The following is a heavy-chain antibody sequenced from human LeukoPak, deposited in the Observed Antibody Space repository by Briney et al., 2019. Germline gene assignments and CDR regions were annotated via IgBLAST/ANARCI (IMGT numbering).Heavy chain of an antibody. J-gene: IGHJ4*02. Sequence: ASVKVSCKASGYTFSRQYMHFVRQAPGQGLEWMGIINPSSGNTNCAQKFQGRVTMTRDTSTSTIYMDLSSLRSDDTAAYYCSTSVGGTEFDSWGQGALVTVSS. CDR3: STSVGGTEFDS. CDR1: GYTFSRQY. CDR2: INPSSGNT. V-gene: IGHV1-46*01. D-gene: IGHD3-16*01.